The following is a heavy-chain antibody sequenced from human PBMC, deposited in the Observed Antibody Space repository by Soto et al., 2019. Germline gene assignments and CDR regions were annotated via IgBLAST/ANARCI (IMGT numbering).Heavy chain of an antibody. CDR2: IKHDGSVQ. J-gene: IGHJ4*02. V-gene: IGHV3-7*03. CDR3: ARAPYSNAWYRFDL. D-gene: IGHD4-4*01. CDR1: GFTFSGYW. Sequence: GGSLRLSCEASGFTFSGYWMSWVRQAPGKGLEWVADIKHDGSVQYFVDSVKGRLTISRDNAKKLLYLQMNGLRAEDTALYYCARAPYSNAWYRFDLWGQGTLVTVSS.